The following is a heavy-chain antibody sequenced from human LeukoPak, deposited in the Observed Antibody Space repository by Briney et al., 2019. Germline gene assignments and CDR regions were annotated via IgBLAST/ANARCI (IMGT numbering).Heavy chain of an antibody. V-gene: IGHV4-34*01. CDR2: INHSGST. CDR1: GGSFSGYY. CDR3: ARGLSSSSGYPPLFGYYYYMDA. Sequence: PSETLSLTYAVYGGSFSGYYWSWIRQPPRKGLEWIGEINHSGSTNYNPSLKSRVAISVDTSKNQFSLKLSSVTAADTAVYYCARGLSSSSGYPPLFGYYYYMDAWGKGTTVTVSS. D-gene: IGHD3-22*01. J-gene: IGHJ6*03.